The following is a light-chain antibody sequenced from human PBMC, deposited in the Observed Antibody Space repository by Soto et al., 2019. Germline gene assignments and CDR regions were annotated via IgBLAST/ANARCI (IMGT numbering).Light chain of an antibody. Sequence: EIVLTQSPGTLSLSPRERSTLSCRAGQSVSSSYLAWYQQKPGQAPRLLIYGASSRATGIPDRFSGSGSGTDFTLTISRLEPEDFAVYYCQQYGSSPPDTFGQGTRLEIK. V-gene: IGKV3-20*01. CDR2: GAS. CDR1: QSVSSSY. J-gene: IGKJ5*01. CDR3: QQYGSSPPDT.